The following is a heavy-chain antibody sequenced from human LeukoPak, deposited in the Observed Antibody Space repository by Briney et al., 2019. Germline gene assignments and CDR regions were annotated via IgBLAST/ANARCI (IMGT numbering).Heavy chain of an antibody. CDR3: ARTIVGATTGDY. J-gene: IGHJ4*02. Sequence: PGGSLRLSCAASGFTFSSYSMNWVRQAPGKGLEWVSSISSSSSYIYYADSVKGRFTISRDNAKNSLYLQMNSLRAEDTAVYYCARTIVGATTGDYWGQGTLVTVSA. CDR2: ISSSSSYI. D-gene: IGHD1-26*01. CDR1: GFTFSSYS. V-gene: IGHV3-21*01.